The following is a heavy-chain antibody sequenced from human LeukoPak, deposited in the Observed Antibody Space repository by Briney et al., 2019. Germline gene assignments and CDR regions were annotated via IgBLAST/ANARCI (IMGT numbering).Heavy chain of an antibody. CDR1: GFTLSDYY. Sequence: GGSLRLSCAASGFTLSDYYMNWVRQAPGKGLEWVSYISSTSSTMYYAGSVKGRLTISRDNARNTVDLQMNSLSDEDTAVYYCARDRSSTYLDSWGQGILVIVSS. CDR3: ARDRSSTYLDS. D-gene: IGHD5/OR15-5a*01. CDR2: ISSTSSTM. J-gene: IGHJ4*02. V-gene: IGHV3-48*02.